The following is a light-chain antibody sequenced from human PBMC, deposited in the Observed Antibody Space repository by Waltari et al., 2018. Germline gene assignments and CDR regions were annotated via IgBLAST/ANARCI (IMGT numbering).Light chain of an antibody. CDR3: QQYYSTLPYT. J-gene: IGKJ2*01. CDR1: QSVLYSSNNKNY. Sequence: DIVMTQSPDSLAVSLGERATINCKSSQSVLYSSNNKNYLAWYQQKPGQPPKLLIYWASTRESGVPDRVSGSGSGTDFTLTISSLQAEDVAVYYCQQYYSTLPYTFGQGTKLEIK. CDR2: WAS. V-gene: IGKV4-1*01.